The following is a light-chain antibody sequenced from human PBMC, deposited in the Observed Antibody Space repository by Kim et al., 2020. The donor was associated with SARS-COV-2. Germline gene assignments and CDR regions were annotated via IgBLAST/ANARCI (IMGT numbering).Light chain of an antibody. CDR1: QSHNCSNT. CDR3: AAWDDSLNGWV. V-gene: IGLV1-44*01. Sequence: ILVSGSQSHNCSNTINWYHQVQGKARQLLIYSNNQRPSGVPARFSGSKSGTSTSLAISGLQSGDEADNYCAAWDDSLNGWVFGGGTQLTVL. J-gene: IGLJ3*02. CDR2: SNN.